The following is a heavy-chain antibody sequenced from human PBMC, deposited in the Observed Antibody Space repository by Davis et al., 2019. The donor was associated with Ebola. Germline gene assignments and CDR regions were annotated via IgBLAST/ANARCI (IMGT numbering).Heavy chain of an antibody. CDR3: ALTSTVTTLGYFDY. CDR1: GFTFSSYA. D-gene: IGHD4-17*01. CDR2: ISGSGGST. Sequence: GESLKISCAASGFTFSSYAMSWVRQAPGKGLEWVSAISGSGGSTYYADSVKGRFTISRDNSKNTLYLQMNSLRAEDTAVYYCALTSTVTTLGYFDYWGQGTLVTVSS. J-gene: IGHJ4*02. V-gene: IGHV3-23*01.